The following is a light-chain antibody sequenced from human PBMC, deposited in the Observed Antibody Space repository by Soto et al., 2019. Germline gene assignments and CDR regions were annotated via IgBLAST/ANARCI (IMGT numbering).Light chain of an antibody. V-gene: IGKV1-5*03. Sequence: DIQMTQSPSTLSVSVGDRVTITCGASQTISSWLAWYQQKPGKAPKLLIYKASTLKSGVPSRFRGSGSGTEFTLTISSLKPDDFATYYCQHYNSYPEAFGQGTQVDIK. CDR2: KAS. CDR1: QTISSW. J-gene: IGKJ1*01. CDR3: QHYNSYPEA.